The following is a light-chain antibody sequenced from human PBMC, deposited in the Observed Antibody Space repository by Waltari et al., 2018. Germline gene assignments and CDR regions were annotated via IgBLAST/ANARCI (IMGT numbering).Light chain of an antibody. J-gene: IGKJ1*01. CDR1: QSVRWF. CDR2: HAS. V-gene: IGKV3-20*01. CDR3: QQYVTLPAT. Sequence: ELALTQSPAPLSLSPVKRATLSCRASQSVRWFLAWYQQKPGQAPRLLIYHASSRATGIPDRFSGSGSGTDLSLTISRLEPEDFAVYYCQQYVTLPATFGQGTKLEIK.